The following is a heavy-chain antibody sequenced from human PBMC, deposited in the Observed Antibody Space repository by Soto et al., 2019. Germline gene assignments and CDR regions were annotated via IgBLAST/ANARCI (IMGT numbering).Heavy chain of an antibody. CDR3: VRVAGSASWYETDS. D-gene: IGHD6-13*01. Sequence: LSLTCAVSGYSISSGYYWGWIRQPPGKGLEWLGTTYYGASSYYNPSLRSRITILLDASTNQLSLKLSSVTAAGTAVYFCVRVAGSASWYETDSWGQGILVTVSS. CDR1: GYSISSGYY. CDR2: TYYGASS. J-gene: IGHJ4*02. V-gene: IGHV4-38-2*01.